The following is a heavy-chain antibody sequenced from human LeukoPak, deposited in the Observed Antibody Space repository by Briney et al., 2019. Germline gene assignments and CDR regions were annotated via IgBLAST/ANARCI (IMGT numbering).Heavy chain of an antibody. CDR3: AKEGAASAFDI. D-gene: IGHD1-26*01. Sequence: PGGSLRLSCAASGFTFSSYSMNWVRLAPGTGLEWVSSNSSSSRCMYYADSVKGRFTSSRDNAKNSLYLQMNSLRAEDTAVYYCAKEGAASAFDIWGQGSMVTVSS. V-gene: IGHV3-21*01. CDR2: NSSSSRCM. CDR1: GFTFSSYS. J-gene: IGHJ3*02.